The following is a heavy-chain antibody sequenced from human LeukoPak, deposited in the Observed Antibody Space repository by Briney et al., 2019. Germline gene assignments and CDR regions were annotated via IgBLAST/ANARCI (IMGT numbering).Heavy chain of an antibody. CDR1: GGSISSYY. D-gene: IGHD4-17*01. CDR2: IYYSWST. J-gene: IGHJ2*01. CDR3: ARRSHYGDYGGWYFDL. V-gene: IGHV4-59*01. Sequence: KPSETLSLTCTLSGGSISSYYWSWIRQPPGKGLGWLGYIYYSWSTNYNPSLKSRVTISVDTSKNQFSLKLSSVTAADTAVYYCARRSHYGDYGGWYFDLWGRGTLVTVSS.